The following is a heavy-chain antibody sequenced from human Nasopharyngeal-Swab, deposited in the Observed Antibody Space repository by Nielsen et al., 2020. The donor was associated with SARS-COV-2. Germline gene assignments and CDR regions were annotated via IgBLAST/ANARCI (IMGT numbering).Heavy chain of an antibody. V-gene: IGHV4-4*07. D-gene: IGHD5-12*01. CDR1: GGSISSYY. CDR2: IYTSGST. J-gene: IGHJ6*03. Sequence: SETLSLTCTVSGGSISSYYWSWIRQPAGKGLEWIGRIYTSGSTKYNPSLKRRVTISVDTSKNQFSLNLNSVTAADTAVYYCAKQNSGYDYEDNYYYYYMDVWGQGTTVTVSS. CDR3: AKQNSGYDYEDNYYYYYMDV.